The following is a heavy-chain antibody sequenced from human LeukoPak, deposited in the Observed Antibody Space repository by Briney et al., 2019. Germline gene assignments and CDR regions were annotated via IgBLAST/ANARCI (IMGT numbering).Heavy chain of an antibody. D-gene: IGHD3-10*01. Sequence: GGSLRLFCAASGFTFSSYGMHWVRQAPGKGLEWVAVISNDGSNEYYADSVKGRFTISRDNSKNTLYLQMNSLRAEDTAVYYCAKEREWFGELPLGYWGQGTLVTVSS. V-gene: IGHV3-30*18. CDR3: AKEREWFGELPLGY. J-gene: IGHJ4*02. CDR1: GFTFSSYG. CDR2: ISNDGSNE.